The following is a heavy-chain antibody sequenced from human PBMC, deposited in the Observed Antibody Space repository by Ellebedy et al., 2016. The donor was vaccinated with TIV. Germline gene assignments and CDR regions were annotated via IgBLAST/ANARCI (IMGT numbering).Heavy chain of an antibody. Sequence: GESLKISCAASGFTFSTYPKNWVRQAPGKGLEWVSIISANGGTTYYADSVKGRFTISRDNSKNTLFLQMSSLRAEDTAVYFCARRSTDFAFDSWGQGTLVTVSS. V-gene: IGHV3-23*01. CDR3: ARRSTDFAFDS. CDR1: GFTFSTYP. J-gene: IGHJ4*02. D-gene: IGHD3/OR15-3a*01. CDR2: ISANGGTT.